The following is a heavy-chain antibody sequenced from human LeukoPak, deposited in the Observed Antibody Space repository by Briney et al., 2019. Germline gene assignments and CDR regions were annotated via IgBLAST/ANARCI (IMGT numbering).Heavy chain of an antibody. CDR2: FDYSGKS. D-gene: IGHD3-10*01. J-gene: IGHJ4*02. CDR1: GGSVSSDNHY. V-gene: IGHV4-39*07. Sequence: SETLSLTCSVSGGSVSSDNHYWGWIHQPPGKGLEWIGNFDYSGKSYYNPSLKGRVTISIDTSKSQFSLKLSSVTAADTAVYYCARGRYYYGSGSYHDYWGQGTLVTVSS. CDR3: ARGRYYYGSGSYHDY.